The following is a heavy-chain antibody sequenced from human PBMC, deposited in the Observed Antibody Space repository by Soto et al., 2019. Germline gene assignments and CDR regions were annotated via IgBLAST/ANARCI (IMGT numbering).Heavy chain of an antibody. CDR3: AHAGACALLTFAP. Sequence: QITLKESGPTLVRPTQTLTLTCDFSGFSLSTYHMGVAWIRQPPGKALEWLALIYWDDDKRYSPSLKDRRAISKDTSSNRVVLTITNIAPGDSATYFCAHAGACALLTFAPWGTGTLVTVSS. J-gene: IGHJ5*02. D-gene: IGHD2-15*01. CDR1: GFSLSTYHMG. CDR2: IYWDDDK. V-gene: IGHV2-5*02.